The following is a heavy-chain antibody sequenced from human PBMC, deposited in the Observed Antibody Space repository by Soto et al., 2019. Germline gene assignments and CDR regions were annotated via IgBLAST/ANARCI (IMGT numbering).Heavy chain of an antibody. J-gene: IGHJ4*02. V-gene: IGHV1-24*01. CDR1: GYTLTELS. CDR2: FDPEDGET. CDR3: ATVVGSSGWFDY. D-gene: IGHD6-19*01. Sequence: ASVKVSCKVSGYTLTELSMHWVRQAPGKGLEWMGGFDPEDGETIYAQKFQGRVTMTEDTSTDTAYMELSSLRSEDTAVYYCATVVGSSGWFDYWGQGTLVTVSS.